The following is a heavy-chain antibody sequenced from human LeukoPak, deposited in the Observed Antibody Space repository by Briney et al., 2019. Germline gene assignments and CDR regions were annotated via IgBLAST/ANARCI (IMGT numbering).Heavy chain of an antibody. Sequence: GASVKVSCKASGGTFSSYAISWVRQAPGQGLQWMGWINPNSGSTNYAQKFQGRVTMTRDTSISTAYMELSRLISDDTGVYYCARVLFWNDRLFHFDYWGQGTLVTVSS. CDR1: GGTFSSYA. V-gene: IGHV1-2*02. CDR3: ARVLFWNDRLFHFDY. CDR2: INPNSGST. D-gene: IGHD1-1*01. J-gene: IGHJ4*02.